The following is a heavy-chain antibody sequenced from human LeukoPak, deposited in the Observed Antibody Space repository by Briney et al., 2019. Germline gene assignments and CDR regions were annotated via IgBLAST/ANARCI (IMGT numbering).Heavy chain of an antibody. CDR1: ELIFSDYA. Sequence: LRGSLRLSCAASELIFSDYAIHWVRQAPGKGLEWVALMTYDGSNKYYADSVKGRFTLSRDISKNTLYLQMNSLRAEDTAVYYCARDVRAAPHYDFFHYGMDVWGPGTTVTVAS. CDR2: MTYDGSNK. CDR3: ARDVRAAPHYDFFHYGMDV. V-gene: IGHV3-30*04. D-gene: IGHD3-22*01. J-gene: IGHJ6*02.